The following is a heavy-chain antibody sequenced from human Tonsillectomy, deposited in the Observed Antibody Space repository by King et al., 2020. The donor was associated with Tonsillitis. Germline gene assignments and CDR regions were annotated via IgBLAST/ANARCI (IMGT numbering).Heavy chain of an antibody. CDR2: ISGSGGST. CDR1: GFTFSSYA. CDR3: AKISPYRYCSGGSCSLDY. Sequence: VQLVESGGGLVQPGGSLRLSCAASGFTFSSYAMSWVRQAPGKGLEWVSAISGSGGSTYYADSVKGRFTIPRDNSKNTLYLQMNSLRAEDTAVYYCAKISPYRYCSGGSCSLDYWGQGTLVTVSS. J-gene: IGHJ4*02. V-gene: IGHV3-23*04. D-gene: IGHD2-15*01.